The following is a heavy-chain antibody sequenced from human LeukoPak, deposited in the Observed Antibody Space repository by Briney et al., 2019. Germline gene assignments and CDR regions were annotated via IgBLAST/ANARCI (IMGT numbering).Heavy chain of an antibody. J-gene: IGHJ4*02. Sequence: GGPLRLSCAAPGFTFSSYGMHWVRQAPGKGLEWVAVIWYDGSNKYYADSVKGRFTISRDNSKNTLYLQMNSLRAEDTAVYYCARDRAYCSSTSCPRAFDYWGQGTLVTVSS. D-gene: IGHD2-2*01. CDR3: ARDRAYCSSTSCPRAFDY. CDR2: IWYDGSNK. V-gene: IGHV3-33*01. CDR1: GFTFSSYG.